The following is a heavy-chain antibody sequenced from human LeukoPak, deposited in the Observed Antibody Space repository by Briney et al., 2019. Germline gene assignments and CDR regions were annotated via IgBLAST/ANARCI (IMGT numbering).Heavy chain of an antibody. CDR1: GGSISSYY. CDR2: IYYSGST. Sequence: SETLSLTCTVSGGSISSYYWSWIRQPPGKGLGWIGYIYYSGSTNYNPSLKSRVTISVDTSKNQFSLKLSSVTAADTAVYYCARDRDGDIDYWGQGTLVTVSS. CDR3: ARDRDGDIDY. V-gene: IGHV4-59*01. J-gene: IGHJ4*02. D-gene: IGHD5-24*01.